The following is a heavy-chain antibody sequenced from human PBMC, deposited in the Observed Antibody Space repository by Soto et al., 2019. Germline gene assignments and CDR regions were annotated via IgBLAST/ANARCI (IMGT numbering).Heavy chain of an antibody. D-gene: IGHD4-17*01. CDR3: ASDRLNEYGFVFDY. J-gene: IGHJ4*02. CDR1: GGTFSSFT. CDR2: IIPILGIA. V-gene: IGHV1-69*02. Sequence: QVQLVQSGAEVKKPGSSVKVSCKASGGTFSSFTISWVRQAPGQGPEWMGRIIPILGIANYAQKFQGRVTITADKSTSTAYMELSSLRSEDTGVYYCASDRLNEYGFVFDYWGQGTLVTRSS.